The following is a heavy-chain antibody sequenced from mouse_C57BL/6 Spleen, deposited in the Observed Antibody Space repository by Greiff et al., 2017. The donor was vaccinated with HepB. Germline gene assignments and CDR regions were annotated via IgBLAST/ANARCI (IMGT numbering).Heavy chain of an antibody. V-gene: IGHV5-4*03. CDR3: ASWMVTTRYFDV. CDR1: GFTFSSYA. J-gene: IGHJ1*03. Sequence: EVKLVESGGGLVKPGGSLKLSCAASGFTFSSYAMSWVRQTPEKRLEWVATISDGGSYTYYPDNVKGRFTISRDNAKNNLYLQMSHLKSEDTAMYYCASWMVTTRYFDVWGTGTTVTVSS. D-gene: IGHD2-1*01. CDR2: ISDGGSYT.